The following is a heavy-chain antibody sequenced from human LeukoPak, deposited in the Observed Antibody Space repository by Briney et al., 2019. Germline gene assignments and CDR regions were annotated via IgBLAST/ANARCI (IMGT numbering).Heavy chain of an antibody. CDR2: IYYSGST. J-gene: IGHJ4*02. V-gene: IGHV4-59*01. D-gene: IGHD6-19*01. CDR1: GGSIRTYY. CDR3: ARDSSGNSIDY. Sequence: PSETLSLTCTVSGGSIRTYYWSWIRQPPGKGLEWIGYIYYSGSTNYNPSLKSRVTISVDTSKNQFSLKLSSVTAADTAVYYCARDSSGNSIDYWGQGTLVTVSS.